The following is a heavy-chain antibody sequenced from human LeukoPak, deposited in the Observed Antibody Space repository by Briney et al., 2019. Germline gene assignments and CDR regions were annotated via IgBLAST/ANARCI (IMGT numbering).Heavy chain of an antibody. CDR1: GFTFSSYA. CDR3: AKEYYVLLVYALGGSFDY. J-gene: IGHJ4*02. CDR2: ISGNGRST. Sequence: GGSLRLSCAASGFTFSSYAMSWVRQSPGKGLEWVSTISGNGRSTYYGDSVKGRFTISRDNSKNTLSLQMNSLRAEDTAVYYCAKEYYVLLVYALGGSFDYWGRGTLVTVSS. V-gene: IGHV3-23*01. D-gene: IGHD2-8*02.